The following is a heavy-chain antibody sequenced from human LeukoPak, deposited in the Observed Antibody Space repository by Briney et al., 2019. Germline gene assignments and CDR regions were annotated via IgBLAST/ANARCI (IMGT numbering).Heavy chain of an antibody. Sequence: TETLSLTCTVSGGSISSYYWSWIRQPPGKGLEWIGYIYYSGSTNYNPSLKSRVTISVDTSKNQFSLELSSVTAADTAVYYCARDSCSGGSCYLGYWGQGTLVTVSS. CDR1: GGSISSYY. CDR3: ARDSCSGGSCYLGY. CDR2: IYYSGST. V-gene: IGHV4-59*01. J-gene: IGHJ4*02. D-gene: IGHD2-15*01.